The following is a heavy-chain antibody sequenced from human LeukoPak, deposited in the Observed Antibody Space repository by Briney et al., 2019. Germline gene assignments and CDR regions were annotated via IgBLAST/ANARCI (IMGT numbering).Heavy chain of an antibody. D-gene: IGHD3-22*01. CDR2: IYHSGST. J-gene: IGHJ3*02. V-gene: IGHV4-38-2*02. CDR3: AREVDYYDIPNHDAFDI. CDR1: GYSISSGYY. Sequence: PSETLSLTCTVSGYSISSGYYWGWIQQPPGKGLEWIGSIYHSGSTYYNPSLKSRVTISVDTSKNQFSLKLSSVTAADTAVYYRAREVDYYDIPNHDAFDIWGQGTMVTVSS.